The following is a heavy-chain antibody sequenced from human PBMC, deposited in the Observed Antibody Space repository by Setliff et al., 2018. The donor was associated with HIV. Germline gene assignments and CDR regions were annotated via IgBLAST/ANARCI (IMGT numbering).Heavy chain of an antibody. CDR1: GGSISSGSYY. V-gene: IGHV4-61*02. CDR3: ARSRLHYYDSSGYYPSYFDY. D-gene: IGHD3-22*01. J-gene: IGHJ4*02. CDR2: IYTSGST. Sequence: PSETLSLTCTVSGGSISSGSYYWSWIRQPAGKGLEWIGRIYTSGSTNYNPSLKSRVTISVDTSKNQFSLKLSPATAADTAVYYCARSRLHYYDSSGYYPSYFDYWGQGTLVTVSS.